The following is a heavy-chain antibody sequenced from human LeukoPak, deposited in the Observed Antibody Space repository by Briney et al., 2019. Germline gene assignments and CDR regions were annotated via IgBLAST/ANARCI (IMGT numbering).Heavy chain of an antibody. CDR3: AKDAWEVGATSEIDY. CDR1: GFTFSSYG. J-gene: IGHJ4*02. V-gene: IGHV3-33*06. CDR2: IWYDGSNK. D-gene: IGHD1-26*01. Sequence: PGGSLRLSCAASGFTFSSYGMHWVRQAPGKGLEWVAVIWYDGSNKYYVDSAKGRFTISRDNSKNTLYLQMNSLRAEDTAVYYCAKDAWEVGATSEIDYWGQGTLVTVSS.